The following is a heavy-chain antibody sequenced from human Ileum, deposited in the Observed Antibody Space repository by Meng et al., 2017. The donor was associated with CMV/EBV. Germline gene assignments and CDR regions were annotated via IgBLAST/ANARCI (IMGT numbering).Heavy chain of an antibody. Sequence: VHAHDPALGLLNPPGTLSLTWTVSGDSPSGFSWSLCLPPAGKRLAWIGRIYTSGSTFYNPSLESRVTMSIDTSKNQFSLRLASVSAADTAVYFCAKEQSIGIAVTGIFDFWGQGALVTVSS. CDR3: AKEQSIGIAVTGIFDF. CDR2: IYTSGST. V-gene: IGHV4-4*07. D-gene: IGHD6-19*01. J-gene: IGHJ4*02. CDR1: GDSPSGFS.